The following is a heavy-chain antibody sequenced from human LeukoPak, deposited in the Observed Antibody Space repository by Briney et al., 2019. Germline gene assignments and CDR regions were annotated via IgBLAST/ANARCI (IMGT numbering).Heavy chain of an antibody. J-gene: IGHJ4*02. D-gene: IGHD3-16*02. V-gene: IGHV4-34*01. CDR2: INHSGST. Sequence: KPSETLSLTCAVYGGSFSGYYWSWIRQPPGKGLGWIGEINHSGSTNYNPSLKSRVTISVDTSKNQFSLKLSSVAAADTAVYYCARERNPNMITFGGVIAAIDYWGQGTLVTVSS. CDR1: GGSFSGYY. CDR3: ARERNPNMITFGGVIAAIDY.